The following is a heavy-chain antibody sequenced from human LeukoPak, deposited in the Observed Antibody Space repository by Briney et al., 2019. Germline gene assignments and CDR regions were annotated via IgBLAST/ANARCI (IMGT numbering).Heavy chain of an antibody. CDR3: ARRPRREGYSLYWFFDL. Sequence: SETLSLTCTVSGGSISSTDYYWGWIRQPPGKGLEWIGSIYYDGSTYYNPSLRSRVTISVDTSKNQFSLRLNSVTAADMAVYYCARRPRREGYSLYWFFDLWGRGALVTVSS. CDR1: GGSISSTDYY. CDR2: IYYDGST. J-gene: IGHJ2*01. V-gene: IGHV4-39*01. D-gene: IGHD5-24*01.